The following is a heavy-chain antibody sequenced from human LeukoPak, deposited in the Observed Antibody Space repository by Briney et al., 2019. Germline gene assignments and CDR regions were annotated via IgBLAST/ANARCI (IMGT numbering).Heavy chain of an antibody. V-gene: IGHV3-11*03. J-gene: IGHJ4*02. D-gene: IGHD7-27*01. CDR2: ISSSSSYT. CDR3: ARQTGDGGAFDY. Sequence: PGGSLRLSCAASGFTFSTSHMNWVRQAPGKGLEWVSYISSSSSYTNYADSVKGRFTISRDNAKNSLYLQMNSLRAEDTAVYYCARQTGDGGAFDYWGQGTLVTVSS. CDR1: GFTFSTSH.